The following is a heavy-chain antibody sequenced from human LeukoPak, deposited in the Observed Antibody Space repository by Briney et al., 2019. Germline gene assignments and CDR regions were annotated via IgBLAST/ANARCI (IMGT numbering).Heavy chain of an antibody. CDR3: AKEYKAMSFFDY. J-gene: IGHJ4*02. V-gene: IGHV3-30*18. D-gene: IGHD1-1*01. Sequence: PGGSLRLSRAASGFTFASYGMPWVRQAPGKGLEWVAVISYDGSNKFYADSVKGRFTISRDNSKNTVYLQMNSLRGEDSAVYYCAKEYKAMSFFDYWGQGTLVTVSS. CDR2: ISYDGSNK. CDR1: GFTFASYG.